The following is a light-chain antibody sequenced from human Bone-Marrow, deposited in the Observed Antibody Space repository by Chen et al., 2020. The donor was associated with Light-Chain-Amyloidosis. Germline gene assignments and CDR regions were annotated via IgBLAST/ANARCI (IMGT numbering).Light chain of an antibody. J-gene: IGLJ2*01. CDR2: RYT. Sequence: SYELTQPPSVSVSPGQTARITCSGDDLPTKYAYWYQQKPGQAPVLVIHRYTERPSGISERFAGASSGTTATLTIRGVQAEDEADYHCQSADSSGTDEVIFGGGTKLTVL. CDR3: QSADSSGTDEVI. CDR1: DLPTKY. V-gene: IGLV3-25*03.